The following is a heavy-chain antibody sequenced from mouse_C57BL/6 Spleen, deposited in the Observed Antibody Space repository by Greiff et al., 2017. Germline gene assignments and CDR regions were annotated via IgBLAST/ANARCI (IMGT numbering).Heavy chain of an antibody. V-gene: IGHV14-4*01. CDR2: IDPENGDT. Sequence: VQLQQSGAELVRPGASVKLSCTASGFNIKDDYMHWVKQRPEQGLEWIGWIDPENGDTEYASKFQGKATITADTSSNTAYLQLSSLTSEDTAVYYCTFYSNYVRAWCAYWGQGTLVTVSA. J-gene: IGHJ3*01. D-gene: IGHD2-5*01. CDR3: TFYSNYVRAWCAY. CDR1: GFNIKDDY.